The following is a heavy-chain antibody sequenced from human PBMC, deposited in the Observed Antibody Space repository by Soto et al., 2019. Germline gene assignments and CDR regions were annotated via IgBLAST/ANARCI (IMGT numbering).Heavy chain of an antibody. CDR3: ARDLSSTRGYYYYGMDV. D-gene: IGHD2-2*01. J-gene: IGHJ6*02. CDR1: GFTFSSYS. V-gene: IGHV3-21*01. CDR2: ISSSSSYI. Sequence: GGSLRLSCAASGFTFSSYSMNWVRQAPGKGLEWVSSISSSSSYIYYADSVKGRFTISRDNAKNSLYLQMNSLRAEDTAVYYCARDLSSTRGYYYYGMDVWGQGTTVTVSS.